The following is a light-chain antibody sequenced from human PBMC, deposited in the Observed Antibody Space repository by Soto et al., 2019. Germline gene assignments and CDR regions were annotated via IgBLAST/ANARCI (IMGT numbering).Light chain of an antibody. CDR2: DTS. CDR3: QQRNSWPPTFK. CDR1: QSVGSF. V-gene: IGKV3-11*01. J-gene: IGKJ5*01. Sequence: EIVLTQSPATLSLSPGERATLSCSASQSVGSFLAWYQQKPGQAPRLLIYDTSIRATGIPARFSGSGSGTDFTLTISSLEPEDFEVYYCQQRNSWPPTFKFGQGTRLAI.